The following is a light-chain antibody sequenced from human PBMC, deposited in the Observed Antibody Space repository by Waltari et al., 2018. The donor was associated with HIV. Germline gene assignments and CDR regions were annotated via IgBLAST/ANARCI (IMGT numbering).Light chain of an antibody. V-gene: IGLV2-23*02. CDR2: EVS. J-gene: IGLJ2*01. Sequence: QSALTQPASVSGSPGQSLTISCTGTSSDGGSYNLGSWYQQHPGKAPKLMIYEVSKRPSGVSNRFSGSKSGNTASLTISGLHAEDEADYYCCSYAGSRGVVFGGGTKLTVL. CDR3: CSYAGSRGVV. CDR1: SSDGGSYNL.